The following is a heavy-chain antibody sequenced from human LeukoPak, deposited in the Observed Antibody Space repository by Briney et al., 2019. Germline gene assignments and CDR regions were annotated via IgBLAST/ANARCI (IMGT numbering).Heavy chain of an antibody. CDR3: ARVPGPNWFDP. J-gene: IGHJ5*02. Sequence: PSETPSLTCTVSGYSISSGYYWGWIRQPPGKGLEWIGSMYHSGSTYYNPSLKSRVTISVDTSKNQFSLKLSSVTAADTAVYYYARVPGPNWFDPWGQGTLVTVSS. CDR1: GYSISSGYY. CDR2: MYHSGST. V-gene: IGHV4-38-2*02.